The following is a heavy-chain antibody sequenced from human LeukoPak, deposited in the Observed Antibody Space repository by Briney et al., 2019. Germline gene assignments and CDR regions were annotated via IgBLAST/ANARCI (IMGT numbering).Heavy chain of an antibody. D-gene: IGHD5-18*01. V-gene: IGHV3-13*01. J-gene: IGHJ4*02. CDR3: VREARGYHYTYFDY. Sequence: GGSLRLSCTASGFTLGSHDMHWVRHIPGKGLEWVAAVSSGFHAFFADSVQGRFTVSREDARNSLYLQMNSLRAGDTAVYYCVREARGYHYTYFDYWGQGTLVTVSS. CDR2: VSSGFHA. CDR1: GFTLGSHD.